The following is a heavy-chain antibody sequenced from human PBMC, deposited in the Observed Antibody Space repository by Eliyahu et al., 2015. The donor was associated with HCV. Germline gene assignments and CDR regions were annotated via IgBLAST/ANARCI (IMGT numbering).Heavy chain of an antibody. CDR3: ATQQGFYYYGMDV. CDR1: GFILHNYA. Sequence: EVQVLESGGGLVQPGGSLXLSCAASGFILHNYAMSWVRQAPGKGLEWVSVISGSGGTTNYAGSVKGRFTISRDNSKNTLYLQMNSLRAEDTAVYYCATQQGFYYYGMDVWGQGTTVTVSS. J-gene: IGHJ6*02. CDR2: ISGSGGTT. V-gene: IGHV3-23*01. D-gene: IGHD6-13*01.